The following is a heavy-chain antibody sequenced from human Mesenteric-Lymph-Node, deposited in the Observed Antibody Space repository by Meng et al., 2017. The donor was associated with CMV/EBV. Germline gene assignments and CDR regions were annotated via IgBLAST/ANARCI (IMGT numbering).Heavy chain of an antibody. CDR1: GGSISSSSYY. CDR2: IYYSGST. V-gene: IGHV4-39*07. Sequence: GSLRLSCTVSGGSISSSSYYWGWIRQPPGKGLEWIGSIYYSGSTYYNPSLKSRVTISVDTSKNQFSLKLSSVTAADTAVYYCARDNGLGYFDYWGQGTLVTVSS. J-gene: IGHJ4*02. D-gene: IGHD2-21*01. CDR3: ARDNGLGYFDY.